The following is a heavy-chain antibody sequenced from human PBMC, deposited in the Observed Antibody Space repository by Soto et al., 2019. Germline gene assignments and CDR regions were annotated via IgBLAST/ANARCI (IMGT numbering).Heavy chain of an antibody. Sequence: QVQLQESGPGLVKPSQTLSLTCTVSGGSISSGDYYWSWIRQPPGKGLEWIGYIYYNGNSYYNPSLKRRVTISVDTSKNQFSLKLSRVTAADTALYFCARVGDNPAVAQFDHWGQGTLVTVSS. CDR2: IYYNGNS. CDR3: ARVGDNPAVAQFDH. V-gene: IGHV4-30-4*01. D-gene: IGHD6-19*01. CDR1: GGSISSGDYY. J-gene: IGHJ4*02.